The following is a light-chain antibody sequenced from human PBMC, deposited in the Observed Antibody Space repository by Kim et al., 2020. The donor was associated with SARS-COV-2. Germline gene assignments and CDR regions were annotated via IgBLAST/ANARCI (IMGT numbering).Light chain of an antibody. CDR2: TAS. Sequence: DIQMTQSPSSLSASVGDRVTITCRASQGIGNYLAWYQQKSGKVPRLLIYTASVLQSGVPSRFSGSGSGTDFTLTISGLQPEDVATYYCQSYNSAPLWTFGQGTKVEI. CDR1: QGIGNY. J-gene: IGKJ1*01. CDR3: QSYNSAPLWT. V-gene: IGKV1-27*01.